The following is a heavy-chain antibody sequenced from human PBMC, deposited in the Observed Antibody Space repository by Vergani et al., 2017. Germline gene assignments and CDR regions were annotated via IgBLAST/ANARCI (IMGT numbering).Heavy chain of an antibody. CDR2: ISSSGSTI. D-gene: IGHD5-18*01. V-gene: IGHV3-48*04. Sequence: EVQLVESGGGLVQPGGSLRLSCAASGFTFSSYWMSWVRQAPGKGLEWVSYISSSGSTIYYADSVKGRFTISRDNAKNSLYLQMNSLRAEDTAVYYCARDRIDSYGPWDYWGQGTLVTVSS. J-gene: IGHJ4*02. CDR3: ARDRIDSYGPWDY. CDR1: GFTFSSYW.